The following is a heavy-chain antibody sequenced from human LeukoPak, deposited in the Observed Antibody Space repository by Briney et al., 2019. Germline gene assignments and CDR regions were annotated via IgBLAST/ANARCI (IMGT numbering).Heavy chain of an antibody. D-gene: IGHD2-2*01. V-gene: IGHV4-59*11. CDR1: GGSISSHY. J-gene: IGHJ3*02. CDR2: IYYSGST. CDR3: AREGYCSSTSCYDAFDI. Sequence: PSETLSLTCTVSGGSISSHYWSWLRQPPGKGLEGIGYIYYSGSTNYNPSLKSRVTISVDTSKNQSSLKLSSVPAADTAVYYCAREGYCSSTSCYDAFDIWGQGTMVTVSS.